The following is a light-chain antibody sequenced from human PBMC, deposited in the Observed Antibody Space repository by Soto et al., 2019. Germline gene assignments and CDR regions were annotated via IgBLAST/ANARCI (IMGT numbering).Light chain of an antibody. CDR3: QQYRSYPWT. CDR2: KAS. J-gene: IGKJ1*01. Sequence: DIPMTQSPSTLSASVGDRATITCRASQSISSWLAWYQQKPGKAPKLLIYKASTLETEVPSRFSGSGSGTEFTLTISSLQPDDFAAYYCQQYRSYPWTFGQGTKVEIK. V-gene: IGKV1-5*03. CDR1: QSISSW.